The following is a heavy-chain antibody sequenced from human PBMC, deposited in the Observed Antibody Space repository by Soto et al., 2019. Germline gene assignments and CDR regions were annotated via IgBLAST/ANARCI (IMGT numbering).Heavy chain of an antibody. D-gene: IGHD6-19*01. V-gene: IGHV5-51*01. CDR3: ARRTYESGWRHYFDY. CDR2: ISPGDSNT. J-gene: IGHJ4*02. CDR1: GYSFSNYW. Sequence: GESLKISCKGSGYSFSNYWIGWVRQMPGKGLEWMGVISPGDSNTRYSPSFQGQVTFSADNSLNTAYLQWNTLRASDTAIYYCARRTYESGWRHYFDYWGQGTLVTVSS.